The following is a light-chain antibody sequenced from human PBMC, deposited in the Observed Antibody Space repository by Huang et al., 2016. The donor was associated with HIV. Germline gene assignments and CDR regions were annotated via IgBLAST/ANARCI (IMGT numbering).Light chain of an antibody. CDR2: DAS. CDR3: QQYNKWPRT. V-gene: IGKV3-15*01. Sequence: EIVMTQSPATLSVSPGERATLSCRASQSVSRNLAWFQQNPGQAPRRLIYDASTRATGIPTRFSGSGSETDFTLTISSLQSEDFVVYYCQQYNKWPRTFGPGTKVDFK. CDR1: QSVSRN. J-gene: IGKJ3*01.